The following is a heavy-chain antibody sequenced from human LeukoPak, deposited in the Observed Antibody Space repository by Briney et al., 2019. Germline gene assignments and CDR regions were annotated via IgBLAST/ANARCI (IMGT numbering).Heavy chain of an antibody. V-gene: IGHV5-10-1*01. CDR1: GYSFINYS. CDR3: ARGYCSGTSCHDY. Sequence: GESLSFSGQGSGYSFINYSISWVRQLPGKGLDWMGRIDPVDSYTNYSPSFQGHVTISADKSISTAYLQWSSLKASDTAMYYCARGYCSGTSCHDYWGQGTLVTVSS. J-gene: IGHJ4*02. D-gene: IGHD2-2*01. CDR2: IDPVDSYT.